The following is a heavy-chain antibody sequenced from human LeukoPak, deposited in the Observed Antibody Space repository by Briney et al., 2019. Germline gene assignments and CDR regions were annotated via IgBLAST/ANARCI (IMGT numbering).Heavy chain of an antibody. D-gene: IGHD3-10*01. Sequence: SETLSLTCTVSGGSISSYQWSWIRQPPGKGLEWIGCISYSGFTNYNPSLKSRVTISLDTSKNQFSLKLTSVTAADTAVYYCARSRFGYFDYWGQGTLVTVSS. J-gene: IGHJ4*02. CDR2: ISYSGFT. V-gene: IGHV4-59*08. CDR1: GGSISSYQ. CDR3: ARSRFGYFDY.